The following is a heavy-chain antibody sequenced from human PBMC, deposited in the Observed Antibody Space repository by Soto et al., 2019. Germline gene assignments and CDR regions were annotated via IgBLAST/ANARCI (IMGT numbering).Heavy chain of an antibody. CDR3: ARGEVRRGMDV. J-gene: IGHJ6*02. CDR2: IYFSGST. Sequence: SETLSLTCTVAGCSLSSGSYYWSWIRQHPGKGLEWIGYIYFSGSTYYNPSLKSRVTISVDTSKNQFSLKLSSVTAADTAVYYCARGEVRRGMDVWGQGTTVTVSS. V-gene: IGHV4-31*03. CDR1: GCSLSSGSYY.